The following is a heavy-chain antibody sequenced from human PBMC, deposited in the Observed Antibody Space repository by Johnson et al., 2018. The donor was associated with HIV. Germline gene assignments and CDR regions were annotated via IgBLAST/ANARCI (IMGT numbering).Heavy chain of an antibody. J-gene: IGHJ3*02. D-gene: IGHD5-24*01. Sequence: QVQLVESGGGVVQPGRSLRLSCAASGFTFSSYGMHWVRQAPGKGLEWVAVIWYDGSNKYYADSVKGRFTISRDNSKNTLYLQMNSLRAEDTAVNYCAKGGIATIEGDALDIWGQGTMVTVSS. CDR2: IWYDGSNK. CDR1: GFTFSSYG. CDR3: AKGGIATIEGDALDI. V-gene: IGHV3-30*18.